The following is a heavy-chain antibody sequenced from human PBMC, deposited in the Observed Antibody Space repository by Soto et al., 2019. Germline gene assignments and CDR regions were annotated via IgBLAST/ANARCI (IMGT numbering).Heavy chain of an antibody. J-gene: IGHJ4*02. CDR3: ARGGFD. D-gene: IGHD3-16*01. V-gene: IGHV3-53*02. CDR2: IFGADET. Sequence: EVQLVETGGDLIQPGGSLRLSCAASGFSVTASNMNWVRQAPGKGLEWVSVIFGADETYYAESVRGRCTISRDKSKNTVYLQMDSLRIEDTALYYCARGGFDWGQGTLVTVSS. CDR1: GFSVTASN.